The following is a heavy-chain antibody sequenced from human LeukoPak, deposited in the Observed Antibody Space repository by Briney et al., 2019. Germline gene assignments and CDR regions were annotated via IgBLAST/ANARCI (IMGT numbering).Heavy chain of an antibody. Sequence: GGSLRLSCAASGFTFSSYTMNWIRQAPGKGLEWVSGISGSGGSTYYADSVKGRFTISRDNSKSTLYLQMNSPRDEDTAMYYCAREWSYYYGSGSNWFDPWGQGTLVTVSS. CDR2: ISGSGGST. J-gene: IGHJ5*02. D-gene: IGHD3-10*01. CDR3: AREWSYYYGSGSNWFDP. V-gene: IGHV3-23*01. CDR1: GFTFSSYT.